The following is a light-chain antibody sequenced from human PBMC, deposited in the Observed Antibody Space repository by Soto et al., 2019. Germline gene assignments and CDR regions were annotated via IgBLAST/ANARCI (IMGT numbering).Light chain of an antibody. CDR1: QSLSNSE. V-gene: IGKV3-20*01. CDR2: GAS. CDR3: QQYGSSPLT. J-gene: IGKJ4*01. Sequence: VVLTQSPGTLSXXXGXXXTXXXRASQSLSNSELAWYQQKPGQAPRLLIYGASSRATGIPDRFSGSGSGTDFTLTISRLEPEDFAVYYCQQYGSSPLTFGGGTKVDIK.